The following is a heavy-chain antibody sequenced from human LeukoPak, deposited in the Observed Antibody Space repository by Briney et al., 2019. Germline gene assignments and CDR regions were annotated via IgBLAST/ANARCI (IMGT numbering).Heavy chain of an antibody. CDR3: ARVSSSGWYSFSPNEGTYFDY. D-gene: IGHD6-19*01. CDR2: ISYDGSNK. Sequence: PGGSLRLSCAASGFTFSSYAMHWVRQAPGKGLEWVAVISYDGSNKYYADSVKGRFTISRDNSKNTLYLQMNSLRAEDTAVYYCARVSSSGWYSFSPNEGTYFDYWGQGTLVTVSS. J-gene: IGHJ4*02. V-gene: IGHV3-30*04. CDR1: GFTFSSYA.